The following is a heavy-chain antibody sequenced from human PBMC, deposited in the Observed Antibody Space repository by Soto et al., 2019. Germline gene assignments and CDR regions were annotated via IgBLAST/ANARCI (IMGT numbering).Heavy chain of an antibody. CDR3: ARGYGYNWNYGRYGMDV. CDR1: GGSFSGYY. J-gene: IGHJ6*02. D-gene: IGHD1-7*01. CDR2: INHSGST. Sequence: PSETLSLTCAVYGGSFSGYYWSWIRQPPGKGLEWIEEINHSGSTNYNPSLKSRVTISVDTSKNQFSLKLSSVTAEETAVYYCARGYGYNWNYGRYGMDVWGQGTTVTVSS. V-gene: IGHV4-34*01.